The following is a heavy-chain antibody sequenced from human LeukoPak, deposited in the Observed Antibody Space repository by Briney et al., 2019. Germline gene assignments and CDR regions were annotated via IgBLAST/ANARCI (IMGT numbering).Heavy chain of an antibody. D-gene: IGHD6-6*01. CDR2: ISAYNGNT. CDR1: GYTFTGYY. Sequence: ASVKVSCKASGYTFTGYYMHWVRQAPGQGLEWMGWISAYNGNTNYAQKLQGRVTMTTDTSTSTAYMELRSLRSDDTAVYYCARDSDSSSGELFDYWGQGTLVTVSS. V-gene: IGHV1-18*04. J-gene: IGHJ4*02. CDR3: ARDSDSSSGELFDY.